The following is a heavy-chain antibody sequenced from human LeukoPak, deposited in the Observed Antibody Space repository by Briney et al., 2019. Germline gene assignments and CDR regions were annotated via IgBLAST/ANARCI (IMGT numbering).Heavy chain of an antibody. CDR3: ARALKDLRRRIGGTTTFEYYYYMDV. D-gene: IGHD1-26*01. V-gene: IGHV1-2*02. Sequence: ASVKVSCKASGYTFTVFYMHWVRQAPGQGLEWMGWINPNSGGTNYAQKFQGGVTVTRDTSISTVYMELSRLRSDDTAVYYCARALKDLRRRIGGTTTFEYYYYMDVWGKGTTVTISS. CDR1: GYTFTVFY. CDR2: INPNSGGT. J-gene: IGHJ6*03.